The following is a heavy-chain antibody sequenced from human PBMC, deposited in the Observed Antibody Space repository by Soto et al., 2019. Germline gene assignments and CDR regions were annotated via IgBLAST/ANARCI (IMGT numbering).Heavy chain of an antibody. CDR2: IIPILGIA. J-gene: IGHJ4*02. V-gene: IGHV1-69*02. D-gene: IGHD2-8*01. CDR3: AGGGDCTNGVCQYYFDY. CDR1: GGTFSSYT. Sequence: GASVKVSCKASGGTFSSYTISWVRQAPGQGREWMGRIIPILGIANYAQKFQGRVTITADKSTSTAYMELSSLRSEDTAVYYCAGGGDCTNGVCQYYFDYWGQGTLVTVSS.